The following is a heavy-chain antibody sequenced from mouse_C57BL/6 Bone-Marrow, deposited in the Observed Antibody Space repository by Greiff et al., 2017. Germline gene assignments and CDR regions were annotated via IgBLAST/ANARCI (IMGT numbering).Heavy chain of an antibody. CDR1: GYTFTNYW. Sequence: VKLVESGAELVRPGTSVKMSCKASGYTFTNYWIGWAKQRPGHGLEWIGDIYPGGGYTNYNEKFKGKATLTADKSSSTAYMQFSSLTSEDSAIYYCASYDDGYDWFAYWGQGTLVTVSA. J-gene: IGHJ3*01. CDR3: ASYDDGYDWFAY. D-gene: IGHD2-3*01. V-gene: IGHV1-63*01. CDR2: IYPGGGYT.